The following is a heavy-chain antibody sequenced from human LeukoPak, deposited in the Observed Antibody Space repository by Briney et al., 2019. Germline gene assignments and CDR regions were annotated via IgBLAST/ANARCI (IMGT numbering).Heavy chain of an antibody. CDR1: GFTFSSYG. V-gene: IGHV3-33*06. CDR3: AKDRAGLTTVTTVWFDP. CDR2: IWYDGSNK. D-gene: IGHD4-17*01. J-gene: IGHJ5*02. Sequence: GGSLRLSCAASGFTFSSYGMHWVRQAPGKGLEWVAVIWYDGSNKYYGDSVKGRFTISRDNSKNTLYLQMNSLRAEDTAVYYCAKDRAGLTTVTTVWFDPWGQGTLVTVSS.